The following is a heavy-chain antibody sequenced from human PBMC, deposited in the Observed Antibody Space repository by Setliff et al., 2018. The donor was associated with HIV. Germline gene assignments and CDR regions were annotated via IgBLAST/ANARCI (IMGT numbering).Heavy chain of an antibody. V-gene: IGHV4-39*07. J-gene: IGHJ6*03. D-gene: IGHD1-26*01. Sequence: SETLSLTCSVSGGSISSTSYYWGWIRQPPGKGLEWIGNVYYTGSTNYNPSLKSRVTIGVDTSKNQFSLKLTSVTAADAAVYYCARRRPPPSGLYSAYYMDVWGTGTTVTVSS. CDR2: VYYTGST. CDR1: GGSISSTSYY. CDR3: ARRRPPPSGLYSAYYMDV.